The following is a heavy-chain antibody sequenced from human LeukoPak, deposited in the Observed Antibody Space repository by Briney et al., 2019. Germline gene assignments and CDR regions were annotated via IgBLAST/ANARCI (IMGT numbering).Heavy chain of an antibody. CDR2: IYHSGSTYSGST. CDR3: ARDRHSGSYSPFDP. D-gene: IGHD1-26*01. V-gene: IGHV4-59*12. J-gene: IGHJ5*02. CDR1: GGSISSYF. Sequence: SETLSLTCTVSGGSISSYFWSWIRQPPGKGLEWIGYIYHSGSTYSGSTYYNPSLKSRVTISVDRSKNQFSLKVNSVTAADTAVYYCARDRHSGSYSPFDPWGQGTLVTVSS.